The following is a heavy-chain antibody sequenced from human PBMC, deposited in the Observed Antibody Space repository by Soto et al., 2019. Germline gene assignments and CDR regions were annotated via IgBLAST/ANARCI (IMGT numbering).Heavy chain of an antibody. Sequence: GASVKVSCKASGGTFSSYAISWVRQAPGQGLEWMGGIIPIFGTANYAQKFRGRVTITADESTSTAYMELSSLRSEDTAVYYCASLQLWSLYYYYGMDVWGQGTTVTVSS. J-gene: IGHJ6*02. D-gene: IGHD5-18*01. V-gene: IGHV1-69*13. CDR1: GGTFSSYA. CDR2: IIPIFGTA. CDR3: ASLQLWSLYYYYGMDV.